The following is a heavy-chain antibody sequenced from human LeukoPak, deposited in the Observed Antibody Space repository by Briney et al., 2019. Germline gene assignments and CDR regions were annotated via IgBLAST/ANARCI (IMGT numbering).Heavy chain of an antibody. CDR2: IDPSDSYT. CDR3: TRQRSGWPLVF. J-gene: IGHJ4*02. D-gene: IGHD6-19*01. V-gene: IGHV5-10-1*01. Sequence: KPGESLKISCKGPGYSFTTYWITWVRQMPGKGLEWMGRIDPSDSYTNYSPSFQGHFTISADKSISTAHLQWSSLKAPDTAMYYCTRQRSGWPLVFWGQGTLVTVSS. CDR1: GYSFTTYW.